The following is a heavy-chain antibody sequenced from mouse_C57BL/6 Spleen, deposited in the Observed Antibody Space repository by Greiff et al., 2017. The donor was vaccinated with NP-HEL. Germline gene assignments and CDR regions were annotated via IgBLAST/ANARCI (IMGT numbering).Heavy chain of an antibody. D-gene: IGHD3-3*01. CDR1: GFSFNTYA. CDR3: VRHRDYAMDY. CDR2: IRSKSNNYAT. J-gene: IGHJ4*01. V-gene: IGHV10-1*01. Sequence: VKVEESGGGLVQPKGSLKLSCAASGFSFNTYAMNWVRQAPGKGLEWVASIRSKSNNYATYYADSVKDRFTISRDDSESMLYLQMNNLKTEDTAMYYCVRHRDYAMDYWGQGTSVTVSS.